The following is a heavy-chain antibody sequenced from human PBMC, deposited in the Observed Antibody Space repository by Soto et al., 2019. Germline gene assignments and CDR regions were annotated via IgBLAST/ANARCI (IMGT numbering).Heavy chain of an antibody. CDR3: ARGGYCSSTSCYRSWFAP. J-gene: IGHJ5*02. CDR2: INSDGSST. Sequence: WGSLRLSCAASGFTFSSYWMHWVRQAPGKGLVWVSRINSDGSSTSYADSVNGRFTISRDNAKNTLYLQMNSLRAEDTAGYYWARGGYCSSTSCYRSWFAPWGQGTLVTVSS. CDR1: GFTFSSYW. V-gene: IGHV3-74*01. D-gene: IGHD2-2*02.